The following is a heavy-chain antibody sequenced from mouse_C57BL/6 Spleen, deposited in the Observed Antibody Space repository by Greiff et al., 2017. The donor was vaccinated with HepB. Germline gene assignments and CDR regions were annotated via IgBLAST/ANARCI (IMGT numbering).Heavy chain of an antibody. V-gene: IGHV1-50*01. CDR1: GYTFTSYW. CDR3: ARGDYYGSSYFAY. Sequence: VQLQQPGAELVKPGASVKLSCKASGYTFTSYWMQWVKQRPGQGLEWIGEIDPSDSYTNYNQKFKGKATLTVDTSSSTAYLQLSSLTSEDSAVYDCARGDYYGSSYFAYWGQGTLVTVSA. J-gene: IGHJ3*01. D-gene: IGHD1-1*01. CDR2: IDPSDSYT.